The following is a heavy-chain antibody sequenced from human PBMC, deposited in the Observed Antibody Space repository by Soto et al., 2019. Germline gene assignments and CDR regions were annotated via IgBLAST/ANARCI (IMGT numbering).Heavy chain of an antibody. CDR2: ITPFNGNT. D-gene: IGHD4-17*01. Sequence: QMQLVQSGAEVKKTGSSVKVSCKASGYTFTYRYLRWVRQAPGQALEWMGWITPFNGNTNYAQKFQDRVTITRDRSMSTAYMELSSLRSEDTAMYYCARSYGDYGLGWYFDLWGRGTLVTVSS. J-gene: IGHJ2*01. CDR3: ARSYGDYGLGWYFDL. CDR1: GYTFTYRY. V-gene: IGHV1-45*02.